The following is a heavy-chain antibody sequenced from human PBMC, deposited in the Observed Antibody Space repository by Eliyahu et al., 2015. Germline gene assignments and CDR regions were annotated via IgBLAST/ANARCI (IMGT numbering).Heavy chain of an antibody. V-gene: IGHV3-30*18. D-gene: IGHD3-3*01. CDR1: XFXFSXYG. CDR2: ISYDGSNK. Sequence: QVQLVESGGGVVQPGRSLRLSCAASXFXFSXYGMHWVRQAXGKGLEWVAVISYDGSNKYYADSVKGRFTISRDNSKNTLYLQMNSLRAEDTAVYYCAKARTDYDFWSGYHYWGQGTLVTVSS. J-gene: IGHJ4*02. CDR3: AKARTDYDFWSGYHY.